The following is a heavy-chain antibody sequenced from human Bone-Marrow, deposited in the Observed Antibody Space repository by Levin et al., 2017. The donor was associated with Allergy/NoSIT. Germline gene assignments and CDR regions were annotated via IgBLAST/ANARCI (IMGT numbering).Heavy chain of an antibody. CDR3: ARAVDIVLVPAAIFYYYMDV. CDR1: GYTFNSYA. CDR2: ISAYNGNT. J-gene: IGHJ6*03. D-gene: IGHD2-2*01. Sequence: PGGSLRLSCKASGYTFNSYAISWVRQAPGQGLEWMGWISAYNGNTNYAQKFQGRVTMTTDTSTSTAYMELRSLRSDDTAVYYCARAVDIVLVPAAIFYYYMDVWGKGTTVTVSS. V-gene: IGHV1-18*01.